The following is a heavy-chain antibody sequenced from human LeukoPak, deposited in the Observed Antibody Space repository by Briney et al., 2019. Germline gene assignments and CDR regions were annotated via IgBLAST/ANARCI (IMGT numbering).Heavy chain of an antibody. CDR3: AREAERGDSSSYYGYYFDY. Sequence: GGSLRLSCAASGFKFSNSWMHWVRQAPGKGLVWVSRINTDGSGTSYADSVKGRFPISRDNAKNMVFLQMNSLRVEDTAVYYCAREAERGDSSSYYGYYFDYWGQGALVTVSS. V-gene: IGHV3-74*01. CDR2: INTDGSGT. D-gene: IGHD3-22*01. CDR1: GFKFSNSW. J-gene: IGHJ4*02.